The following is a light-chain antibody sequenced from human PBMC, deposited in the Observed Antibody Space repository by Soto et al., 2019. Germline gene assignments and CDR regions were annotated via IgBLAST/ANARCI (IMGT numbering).Light chain of an antibody. CDR1: QSVSSY. Sequence: EIVLTQSPATLSLSPGERATLSCSASQSVSSYLAWYQQKPGQAPRLLIYDASNRATGIPARFSGSGSGTEFTLTISSLEPEDFAVDYCQQRSSWPRTFGQGTKVEIK. V-gene: IGKV3-11*01. J-gene: IGKJ1*01. CDR2: DAS. CDR3: QQRSSWPRT.